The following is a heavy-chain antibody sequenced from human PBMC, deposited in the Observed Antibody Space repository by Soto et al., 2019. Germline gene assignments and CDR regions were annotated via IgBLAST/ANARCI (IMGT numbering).Heavy chain of an antibody. CDR2: IYHSGRT. V-gene: IGHV4-31*02. D-gene: IGHD1-20*01. J-gene: IGHJ4*02. CDR3: ARWVEVSLDYFDS. Sequence: QNPGKGLEWIGHIYHSGRTYYNPSLKSRVGILVDTSKNQFSLNLNSVTAADTAVYYCARWVEVSLDYFDSWGQGTPVTVSS.